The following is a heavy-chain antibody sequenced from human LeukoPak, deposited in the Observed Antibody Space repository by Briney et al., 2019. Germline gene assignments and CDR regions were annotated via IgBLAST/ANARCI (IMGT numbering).Heavy chain of an antibody. D-gene: IGHD3-10*01. V-gene: IGHV4-34*01. J-gene: IGHJ5*02. CDR2: INHSGST. Sequence: SETLSLTCAVYGGSFSGYYWSWIRQPPGKGLEWIGEINHSGSTNYNPSLKSRVTISVDTSKTQFSLKLSSVPAADTAVYYCARRTGAGRGVIITSWFDPWGQGTLVTVSS. CDR3: ARRTGAGRGVIITSWFDP. CDR1: GGSFSGYY.